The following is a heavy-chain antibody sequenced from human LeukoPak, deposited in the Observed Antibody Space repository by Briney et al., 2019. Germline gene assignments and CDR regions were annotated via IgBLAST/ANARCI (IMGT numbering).Heavy chain of an antibody. CDR2: MGGSGGGT. CDR1: GLTFSSYA. J-gene: IGHJ4*02. V-gene: IGHV3-23*01. D-gene: IGHD2-2*02. CDR3: AKQKTYTATYNYFDY. Sequence: GGSRNLSGAVSGLTFSSYARSWVGQAPGKGLEWVSAMGGSGGGTYYADSVKGRFTISRDNSKNTLYLQVNSLRAEDTAFYYCAKQKTYTATYNYFDYWGQGTLVAVSS.